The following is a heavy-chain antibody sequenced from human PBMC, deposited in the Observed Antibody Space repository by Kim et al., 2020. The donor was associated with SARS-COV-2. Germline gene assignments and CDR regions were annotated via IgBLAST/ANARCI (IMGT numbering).Heavy chain of an antibody. D-gene: IGHD3-9*01. Sequence: GGSLRLSCVASGFIFSTYSMNWVRQAPGKGLEWVSSISSSGSYIYYADSVKGRFTFSRDNAKNSLFLQMNDLRAEDTAVYYCARDNNHILTGGAFDPWGQGTLVTVSS. J-gene: IGHJ5*02. CDR2: ISSSGSYI. CDR1: GFIFSTYS. CDR3: ARDNNHILTGGAFDP. V-gene: IGHV3-21*01.